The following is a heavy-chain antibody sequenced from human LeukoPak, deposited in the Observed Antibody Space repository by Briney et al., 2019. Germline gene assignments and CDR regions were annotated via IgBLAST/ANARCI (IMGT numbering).Heavy chain of an antibody. CDR2: INHSGST. Sequence: SETLSLTCAVYGGSFSGYYWSWIRQPPGKGLEWIGEINHSGSTNYNPSLKSRVTISVDTSKNQFSLKLNSVTAADTAVYYCARGGDYIWGTYRPFDYWGQGTLVTVSS. D-gene: IGHD3-16*02. CDR1: GGSFSGYY. CDR3: ARGGDYIWGTYRPFDY. J-gene: IGHJ4*02. V-gene: IGHV4-34*01.